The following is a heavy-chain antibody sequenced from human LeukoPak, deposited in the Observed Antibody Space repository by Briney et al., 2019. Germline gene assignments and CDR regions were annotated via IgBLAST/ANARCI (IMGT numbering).Heavy chain of an antibody. Sequence: ASVKVSCKASGYTFTGYYMHWVRQAPGQGLEWMGWINPNNGGTNYAQKFQGRVTMTRDTSISTAYMELSRLTSDDTAVYYCARGYYDSSGFEYFQDWGQGTLVTVSS. J-gene: IGHJ1*01. CDR2: INPNNGGT. V-gene: IGHV1-2*02. CDR1: GYTFTGYY. D-gene: IGHD3-22*01. CDR3: ARGYYDSSGFEYFQD.